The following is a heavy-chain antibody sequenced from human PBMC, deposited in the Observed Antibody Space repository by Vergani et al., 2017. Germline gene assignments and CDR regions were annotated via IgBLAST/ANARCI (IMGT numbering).Heavy chain of an antibody. Sequence: EVQLVESGGGLVQPGGSLRLSCAASGFTFSSYSMNWVRQAPGKGLEWVSYISSSSSTIYYADSVKGRFTISRDNAKNSLYLQMNSLRAEDTAVYYCARDKYSSGWGYFDYWGQGTLVTVSS. V-gene: IGHV3-48*01. CDR2: ISSSSSTI. J-gene: IGHJ4*02. D-gene: IGHD6-19*01. CDR3: ARDKYSSGWGYFDY. CDR1: GFTFSSYS.